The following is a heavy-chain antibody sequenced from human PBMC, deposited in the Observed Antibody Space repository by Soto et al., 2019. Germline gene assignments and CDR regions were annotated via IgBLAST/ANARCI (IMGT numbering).Heavy chain of an antibody. Sequence: SVKVSCKASGGTFSSYTISWVRQAPGQGLEWMGRIIPILGIANYAQKFQGRVTITADKSTSTAYMELSRLRSEDTAVYYCASVRYYDFWSGYNTFDYWGQGTLVTVSS. V-gene: IGHV1-69*02. J-gene: IGHJ4*02. CDR1: GGTFSSYT. CDR3: ASVRYYDFWSGYNTFDY. D-gene: IGHD3-3*01. CDR2: IIPILGIA.